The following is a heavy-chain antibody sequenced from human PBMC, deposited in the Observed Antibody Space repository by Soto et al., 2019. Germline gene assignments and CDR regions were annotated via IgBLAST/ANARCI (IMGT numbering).Heavy chain of an antibody. Sequence: SETLSLTCAVYGGSLSGYYWSWIRQPPGKALEWIGEFNHSGDTNYNPSPKSRVSISADTSKNEVFLNLSSVTAADTAMYYCARHHVRGRTIAGAAEFWGQGTLVTVSS. D-gene: IGHD1-26*01. CDR1: GGSLSGYY. CDR2: FNHSGDT. V-gene: IGHV4-34*01. J-gene: IGHJ4*02. CDR3: ARHHVRGRTIAGAAEF.